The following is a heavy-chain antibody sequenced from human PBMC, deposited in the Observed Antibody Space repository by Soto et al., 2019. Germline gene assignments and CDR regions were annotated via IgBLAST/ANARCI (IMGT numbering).Heavy chain of an antibody. J-gene: IGHJ6*03. D-gene: IGHD2-2*01. CDR1: GFTFSSYA. V-gene: IGHV3-23*01. CDR3: AKSALDCSSTSCWRIYYYYMDV. CDR2: ISGSGGST. Sequence: GGSLRLSCAASGFTFSSYAMSWVRQAPGKGLEWVSAISGSGGSTYYADSVKGRFTISRDNSKNTLYLQMNSLRAEDTAVYYCAKSALDCSSTSCWRIYYYYMDVWGKGTTVTVSS.